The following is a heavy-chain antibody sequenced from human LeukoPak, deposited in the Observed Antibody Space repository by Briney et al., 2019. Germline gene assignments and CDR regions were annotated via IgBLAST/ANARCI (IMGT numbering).Heavy chain of an antibody. J-gene: IGHJ5*02. CDR2: ISYDGSNK. V-gene: IGHV3-30-3*01. D-gene: IGHD2-15*01. Sequence: GGSLRLSCAASGFTFSSYAMHWVRQAPGKGLEWVAVISYDGSNKYYADSVKGRFTISRDNSKNTLYLQMNSLRAEDTAVYYCARDVKRRGYCSGGSCYSSWFDPWGQGTLVTVSS. CDR1: GFTFSSYA. CDR3: ARDVKRRGYCSGGSCYSSWFDP.